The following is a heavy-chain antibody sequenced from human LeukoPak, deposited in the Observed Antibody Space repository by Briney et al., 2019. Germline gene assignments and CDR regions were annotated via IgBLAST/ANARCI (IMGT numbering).Heavy chain of an antibody. CDR2: IYYSGST. D-gene: IGHD4-17*01. V-gene: IGHV4-59*01. CDR3: ARLKGLRGDYPPPYFDY. J-gene: IGHJ4*02. Sequence: SETLSLTCTVSGGSISSYYWSWIRQPPGKGLEWIGYIYYSGSTNYNPSLKSRVTISVDTSKNQFSLKLSSVTAADTAVYYCARLKGLRGDYPPPYFDYWGQGTLVTVSS. CDR1: GGSISSYY.